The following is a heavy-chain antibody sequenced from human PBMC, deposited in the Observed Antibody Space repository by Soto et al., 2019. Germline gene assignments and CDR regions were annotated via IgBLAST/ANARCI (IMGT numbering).Heavy chain of an antibody. CDR1: GFTFSSYS. CDR3: ARDSMWYSGYDEIDY. CDR2: ISSSSSTI. Sequence: GGSLRLSCAASGFTFSSYSMNWVRQAPGKGLEWVSYISSSSSTIYYADSVKGRFTISRDNAKNSLYLQMNSLRDEDTAVYYCARDSMWYSGYDEIDYWGQGTLVTVSS. D-gene: IGHD5-12*01. J-gene: IGHJ4*02. V-gene: IGHV3-48*02.